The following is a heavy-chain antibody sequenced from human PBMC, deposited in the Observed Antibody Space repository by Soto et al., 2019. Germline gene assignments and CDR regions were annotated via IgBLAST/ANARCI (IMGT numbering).Heavy chain of an antibody. CDR2: IYYSGST. Sequence: PSETLSLSCTVCGGSISSYYWSWIRQPTGKGLEWLGYIYYSGSTNYNPSLKRRVTISVDTSKNQFSLKLSTVTTAHTAVSYSARRTPLQYGRGALDYLGPETLVTVSS. V-gene: IGHV4-59*08. CDR3: ARRTPLQYGRGALDY. CDR1: GGSISSYY. J-gene: IGHJ4*02. D-gene: IGHD4-4*01.